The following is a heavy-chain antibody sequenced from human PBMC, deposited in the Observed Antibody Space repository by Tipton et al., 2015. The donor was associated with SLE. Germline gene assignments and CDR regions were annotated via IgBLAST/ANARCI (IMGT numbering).Heavy chain of an antibody. D-gene: IGHD1-1*01. CDR3: VKWSNYIDHREGFDY. J-gene: IGHJ4*02. CDR1: GFTFTSYG. Sequence: GSLRLSCAASGFTFTSYGMHWVRQAPGKGLEWVAFIRYDGSDKYYVDSVKGRFTISRDNSRNTVYLQMSSLRVEDTALYYCVKWSNYIDHREGFDYWGQGTLVTVSS. V-gene: IGHV3-30*02. CDR2: IRYDGSDK.